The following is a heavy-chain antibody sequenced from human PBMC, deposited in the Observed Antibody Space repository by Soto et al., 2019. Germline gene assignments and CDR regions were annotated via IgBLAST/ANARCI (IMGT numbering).Heavy chain of an antibody. CDR2: IYPGDSDT. D-gene: IGHD3-22*01. Sequence: GESLKISCKGSGYSFTSYWIGWVRQMPGKGLEWMGIIYPGDSDTRYSPSFQGQVTISADKSISTAYLQWSSLKASDTAMYYCARALYYHDSSGYLTPDAFDIWGQGTMVTVSS. CDR1: GYSFTSYW. CDR3: ARALYYHDSSGYLTPDAFDI. V-gene: IGHV5-51*01. J-gene: IGHJ3*02.